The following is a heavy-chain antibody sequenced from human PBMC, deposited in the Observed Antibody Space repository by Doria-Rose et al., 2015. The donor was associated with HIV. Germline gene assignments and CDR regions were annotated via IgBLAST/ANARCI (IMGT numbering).Heavy chain of an antibody. Sequence: SGPVLVKPTETLTLTCTVSGVSLSSPGMGVSWIRQPPGKALEWLANIFSDDERSYKTSLKSRLPITRCTSKSQVVLTMTDMDPVDTATYYCARIKSSRWYHKYYFDFWGQGTLVIVSA. CDR3: ARIKSSRWYHKYYFDF. CDR1: GVSLSSPGMG. V-gene: IGHV2-26*01. CDR2: IFSDDER. D-gene: IGHD6-13*01. J-gene: IGHJ4*02.